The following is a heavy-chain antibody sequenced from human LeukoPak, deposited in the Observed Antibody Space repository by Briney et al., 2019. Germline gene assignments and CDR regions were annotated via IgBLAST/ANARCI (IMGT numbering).Heavy chain of an antibody. CDR3: ARGGGYSSSWYGGYFDY. J-gene: IGHJ4*02. V-gene: IGHV4-59*12. D-gene: IGHD6-13*01. CDR1: GGSISSYY. Sequence: SETLSLTCTVSGGSISSYYWSWIRQPPGKGLEWIGYIYYSGSTNYNPSLKSRVTISVDTSKNQFSLKLSSVTAADTAVYYCARGGGYSSSWYGGYFDYWGQGTLVTVSS. CDR2: IYYSGST.